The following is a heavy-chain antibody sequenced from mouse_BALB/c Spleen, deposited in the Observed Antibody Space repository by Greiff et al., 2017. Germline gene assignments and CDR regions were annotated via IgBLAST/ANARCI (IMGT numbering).Heavy chain of an antibody. V-gene: IGHV1-80*01. CDR3: ARGATVVAPYAMDY. CDR2: IYPGDGDT. D-gene: IGHD1-1*01. J-gene: IGHJ4*01. Sequence: QVQLQQSGAELVRPGSSVKISCKASGYAFSSYWMNWVKQRPGQGLEWIGQIYPGDGDTNYNGKFKGKATLTADKSSSTAYMQLSSLTSEDSAVYFCARGATVVAPYAMDYWGQGTSVTVSS. CDR1: GYAFSSYW.